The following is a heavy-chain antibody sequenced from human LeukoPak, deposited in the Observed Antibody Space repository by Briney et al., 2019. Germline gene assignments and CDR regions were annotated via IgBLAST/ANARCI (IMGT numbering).Heavy chain of an antibody. D-gene: IGHD4-17*01. Sequence: SETLSLTCTVSGGSISSGGYYWSWIRQRPGKDLEWIGYIYYSGNTYYNPSLKSRVTISVDTSKNQFSLKLNSVTAADTAVYYCARSTVPYYFNYWGQGTLVTVSS. CDR2: IYYSGNT. V-gene: IGHV4-31*03. CDR1: GGSISSGGYY. CDR3: ARSTVPYYFNY. J-gene: IGHJ4*01.